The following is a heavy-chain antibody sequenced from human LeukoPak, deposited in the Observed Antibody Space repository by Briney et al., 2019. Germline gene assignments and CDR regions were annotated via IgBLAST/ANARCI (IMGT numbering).Heavy chain of an antibody. D-gene: IGHD5-24*01. Sequence: SETLSLTCTVSGDSMTSSYWSWIRQPPGKGLECIGYVFSSGSANYNPSLKSRATISVDTSKNQFSLKLNSVTAADTAVYYCAGGPTIVKYYFGFWGQGTLVTVSS. J-gene: IGHJ4*02. CDR2: VFSSGSA. V-gene: IGHV4-59*01. CDR3: AGGPTIVKYYFGF. CDR1: GDSMTSSY.